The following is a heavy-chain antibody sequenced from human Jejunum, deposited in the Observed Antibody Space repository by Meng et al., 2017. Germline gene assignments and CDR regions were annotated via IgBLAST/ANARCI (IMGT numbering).Heavy chain of an antibody. CDR3: AKRSWGGEYYFDY. Sequence: GESLKISCAASGFTFGNYIMNWVRQAPGKGLEWVSGISTSGGSTYYADSVKGRFTISRDNSNSTLYLQMNSLRDEDTGVYHCAKRSWGGEYYFDYWGQGTLVTVSS. J-gene: IGHJ4*02. CDR1: GFTFGNYI. V-gene: IGHV3-23*01. CDR2: ISTSGGST. D-gene: IGHD3-16*01.